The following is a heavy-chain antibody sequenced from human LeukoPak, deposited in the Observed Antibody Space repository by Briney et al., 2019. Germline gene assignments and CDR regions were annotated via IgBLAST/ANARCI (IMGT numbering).Heavy chain of an antibody. CDR1: GGSFSGYY. V-gene: IGHV4-34*01. D-gene: IGHD2-2*02. Sequence: SETLSLTCAVYGGSFSGYYWSWLRQPPGKGLEWIGEINHSGSTNYNPSLKSRVTISVDTSKNQFSLKLSSVTAADTAVYYCASAPAAITYYYYYMDVWGKGTTVTVSS. CDR2: INHSGST. CDR3: ASAPAAITYYYYYMDV. J-gene: IGHJ6*03.